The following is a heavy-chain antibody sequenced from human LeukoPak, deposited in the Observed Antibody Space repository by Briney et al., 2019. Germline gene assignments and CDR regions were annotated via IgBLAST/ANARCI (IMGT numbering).Heavy chain of an antibody. Sequence: GGSLRLSCAASGFTFSSYSMNWVRQAPGKGLEWVSSISSSSSYIYYADSVKGRFTISRDNAKNSLYLQMNSLRAEDTAVYYCARDLYNWNDDGYYFDYWGQGTLVTVSS. D-gene: IGHD1-20*01. J-gene: IGHJ4*02. V-gene: IGHV3-21*01. CDR1: GFTFSSYS. CDR2: ISSSSSYI. CDR3: ARDLYNWNDDGYYFDY.